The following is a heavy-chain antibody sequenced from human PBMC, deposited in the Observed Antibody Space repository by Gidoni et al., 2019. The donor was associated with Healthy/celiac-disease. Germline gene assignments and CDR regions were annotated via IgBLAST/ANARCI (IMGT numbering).Heavy chain of an antibody. V-gene: IGHV4-4*07. Sequence: QVQLQESGPGLVKPSETLSLTCTVPGGSIRSYYWSWIRQPAGKGLEWIGRIYTSGSTNYNPSLKSRVTMSVDTSKNQFSLKLSTVTAADTAVYYCAREGRYSSSSGGMDVWGQGTTVTVSS. CDR2: IYTSGST. D-gene: IGHD6-6*01. CDR3: AREGRYSSSSGGMDV. J-gene: IGHJ6*02. CDR1: GGSIRSYY.